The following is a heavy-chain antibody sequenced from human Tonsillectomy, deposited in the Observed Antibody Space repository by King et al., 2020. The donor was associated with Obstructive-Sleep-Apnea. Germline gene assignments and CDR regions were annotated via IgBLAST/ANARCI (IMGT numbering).Heavy chain of an antibody. Sequence: HVQLVESGAEVKEPGASVKVSCKASGYTFTSYGISWVRQAPGQGLEWMGGISAYSENTNYAQELQGRVTLSTHTSTHTAYMERWSPRSDDTAVYFCARDGYYVKTGYPSTFWGQGTLVTVSS. CDR2: ISAYSENT. D-gene: IGHD3-9*01. CDR1: GYTFTSYG. J-gene: IGHJ4*02. V-gene: IGHV1-18*04. CDR3: ARDGYYVKTGYPSTF.